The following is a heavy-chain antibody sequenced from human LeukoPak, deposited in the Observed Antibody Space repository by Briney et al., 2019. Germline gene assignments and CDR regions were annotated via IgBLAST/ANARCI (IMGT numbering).Heavy chain of an antibody. V-gene: IGHV3-48*02. CDR2: ISSSSSTI. CDR3: AREGYDSSGYYFDY. D-gene: IGHD3-22*01. J-gene: IGHJ4*02. CDR1: GFTFSSYS. Sequence: GGSLRLSCAASGFTFSSYSMNWVRQAPGKGLEWVSYISSSSSTIYYADSVKGRFTISRDNAKNSLYLQMNSRRDEDTALYDCAREGYDSSGYYFDYWGRGTLVTVSS.